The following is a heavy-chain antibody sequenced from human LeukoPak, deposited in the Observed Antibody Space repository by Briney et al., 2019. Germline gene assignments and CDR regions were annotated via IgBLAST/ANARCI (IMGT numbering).Heavy chain of an antibody. Sequence: GGSLRLSCAASGFTFSSYGMHWARQAPGKGLEWVAFIPYDGSKKYYADSVKGRFTISRDNSKNTLYLQMNSLRAEDTAVYYCAKDHCSSTGCDGSPGYWGQGALVTVSS. J-gene: IGHJ4*02. CDR3: AKDHCSSTGCDGSPGY. D-gene: IGHD2-2*01. CDR2: IPYDGSKK. V-gene: IGHV3-30*02. CDR1: GFTFSSYG.